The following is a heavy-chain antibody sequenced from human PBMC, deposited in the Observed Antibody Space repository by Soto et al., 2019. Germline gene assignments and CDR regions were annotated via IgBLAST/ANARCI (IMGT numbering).Heavy chain of an antibody. V-gene: IGHV1-46*03. Sequence: ASVKVSCKASGYTFTSYYMHWVRQAPGQGLEWMGIINPSGGSTSYAQKFKGRVTMTRDTSTSTVYMELSSLRSEDTAVYYCARFVTTTPFDYWGQGTLVTVSS. J-gene: IGHJ4*02. CDR3: ARFVTTTPFDY. D-gene: IGHD4-17*01. CDR2: INPSGGST. CDR1: GYTFTSYY.